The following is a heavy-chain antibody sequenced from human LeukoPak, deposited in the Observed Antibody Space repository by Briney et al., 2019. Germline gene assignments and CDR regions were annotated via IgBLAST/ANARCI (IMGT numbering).Heavy chain of an antibody. Sequence: GPSVSLSYPPAGFTFTIYSMSSVRQAPGKGLEWVSAISGSGGSTYYADSVKGRFTISRDNSKNTLYLQMNSLRAEDTAVYYCANHYDSSGYYYLNYWGQGTLVTVSS. CDR2: ISGSGGST. V-gene: IGHV3-23*01. CDR3: ANHYDSSGYYYLNY. CDR1: GFTFTIYS. D-gene: IGHD3-22*01. J-gene: IGHJ4*02.